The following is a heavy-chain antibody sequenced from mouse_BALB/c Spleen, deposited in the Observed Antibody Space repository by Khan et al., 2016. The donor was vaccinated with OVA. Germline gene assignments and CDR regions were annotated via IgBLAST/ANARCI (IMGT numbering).Heavy chain of an antibody. Sequence: QIQLVQSGPELVRPGVSVKISCKGSGYTFTDYAVHWMKQSHTKSLEWIGIISTYSGNTNYNQNFKGKATMTVDKSSSTAYMELARLTSEESAIYYCARPAYDGYYDYWGQGTTLTVSS. J-gene: IGHJ2*01. CDR2: ISTYSGNT. CDR3: ARPAYDGYYDY. CDR1: GYTFTDYA. V-gene: IGHV1S137*01. D-gene: IGHD2-3*01.